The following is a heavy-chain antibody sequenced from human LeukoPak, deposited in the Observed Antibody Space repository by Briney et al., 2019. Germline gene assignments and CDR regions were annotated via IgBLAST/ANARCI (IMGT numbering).Heavy chain of an antibody. CDR3: ASITIFGVVIF. V-gene: IGHV4-39*07. Sequence: SETLSLTCTVSGDSISSSSYYWGWVRQPPGKGLEWIVSIYYSGSTYYNPSLKSRVTISVDTSKNQFSLKLSSVTAADTAVYYCASITIFGVVIFWGQGTLVTVSS. CDR1: GDSISSSSYY. D-gene: IGHD3-3*01. CDR2: IYYSGST. J-gene: IGHJ4*02.